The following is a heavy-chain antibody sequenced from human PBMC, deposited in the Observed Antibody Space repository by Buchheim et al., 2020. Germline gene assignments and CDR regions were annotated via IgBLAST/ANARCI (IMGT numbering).Heavy chain of an antibody. CDR3: ARMRVAARPFDF. V-gene: IGHV4-34*02. CDR2: INHGGST. J-gene: IGHJ4*02. Sequence: QVQLQQWGAGLLKPSETLSLTCAVYGGSLDGSYWSWIRQSPGKRLEWIGEINHGGSTNYNPSLTSRVTISVDTSKNPFSLNLTSMTAADTAVYYCARMRVAARPFDFWGQGTL. CDR1: GGSLDGSY. D-gene: IGHD6-6*01.